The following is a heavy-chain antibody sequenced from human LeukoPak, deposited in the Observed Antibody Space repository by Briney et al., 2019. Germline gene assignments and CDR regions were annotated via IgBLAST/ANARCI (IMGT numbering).Heavy chain of an antibody. CDR1: GFTFSSYV. CDR2: IWYDESNE. Sequence: GGSLRLSCAASGFTFSSYVMHWVRQAPGKELEWVALIWYDESNEYYADSVKGRFTVSRDNSRSMMYLQMNSLRAEDTAVYYCARSPEPFDYGPYNWFDPWGQGTRVTVSS. D-gene: IGHD4-17*01. J-gene: IGHJ5*02. CDR3: ARSPEPFDYGPYNWFDP. V-gene: IGHV3-33*08.